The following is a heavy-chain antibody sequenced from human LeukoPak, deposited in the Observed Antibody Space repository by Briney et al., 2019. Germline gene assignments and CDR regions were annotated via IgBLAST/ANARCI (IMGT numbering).Heavy chain of an antibody. CDR1: GFTVSSNY. CDR2: IYSGGST. CDR3: ARDLGGSYWGQFDY. J-gene: IGHJ4*02. V-gene: IGHV3-53*01. D-gene: IGHD1-26*01. Sequence: GGSLRLSCAASGFTVSSNYMSWVRQAPGKGLEWVSVIYSGGSTYYADSVKGRFTISRDNSKNTLYLQMNSLRAEDTAVYYCARDLGGSYWGQFDYWGQGTLVTVSS.